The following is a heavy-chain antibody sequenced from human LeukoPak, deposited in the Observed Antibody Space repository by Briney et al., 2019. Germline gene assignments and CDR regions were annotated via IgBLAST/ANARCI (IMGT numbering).Heavy chain of an antibody. J-gene: IGHJ5*02. D-gene: IGHD2-2*01. CDR2: IYYSGST. Sequence: SETLSLTCTVSGGSISSYYWSWIRQPPGKGLEWIGYIYYSGSTNYNPSLKSRVTISVDTSKNQFSLKLSSVTAADTAVYYCARDVAIVVVPAATPRGFDPWGQGTLVTVSS. V-gene: IGHV4-59*12. CDR1: GGSISSYY. CDR3: ARDVAIVVVPAATPRGFDP.